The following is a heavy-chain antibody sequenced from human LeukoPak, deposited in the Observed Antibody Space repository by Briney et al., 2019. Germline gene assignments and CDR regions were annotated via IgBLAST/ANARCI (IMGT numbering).Heavy chain of an antibody. D-gene: IGHD3-22*01. CDR3: AKPALYYYDSSGYSNFDY. CDR1: GFTFSSYG. V-gene: IGHV3-23*01. J-gene: IGHJ4*02. Sequence: GGSLRLSCAASGFTFSSYGMSWVRQAPGKGLEWVSAISGSGGSTYYADSVKGRFTISRDNSKNTLYLQMNSLRAEDTAVYYCAKPALYYYDSSGYSNFDYWGQGTLVTVSS. CDR2: ISGSGGST.